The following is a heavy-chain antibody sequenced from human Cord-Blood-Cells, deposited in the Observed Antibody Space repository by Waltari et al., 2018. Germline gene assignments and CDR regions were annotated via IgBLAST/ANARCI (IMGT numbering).Heavy chain of an antibody. J-gene: IGHJ5*02. CDR3: ERGLGAANWFGP. V-gene: IGHV1-69*01. CDR1: AGTFSSSA. Sequence: QVQLVQSGAEVKKPEYSVKVSCKASAGTFSSSAIRWVRQPPGQGLELMGGINPIIGTANSAQKFQGRVTMTADEATSTAYMELGSLRCEDRAVYYCERGLGAANWFGPGSQGTLVA. CDR2: INPIIGTA. D-gene: IGHD6-13*01.